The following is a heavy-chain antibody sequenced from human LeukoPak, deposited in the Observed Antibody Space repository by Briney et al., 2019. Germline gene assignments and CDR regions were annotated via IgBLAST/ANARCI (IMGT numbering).Heavy chain of an antibody. Sequence: PGGSLRLSCAASGFTFSSYGMHWVRQAPGKGLEWVAVISYDGSNKYYADSVKGRFTISRDNSKNTLYLQMNSLGAEDTAVYYCAKVTMVRGVTQSGDYWGQGTLVTVSS. CDR2: ISYDGSNK. D-gene: IGHD3-10*01. V-gene: IGHV3-30*18. J-gene: IGHJ4*02. CDR3: AKVTMVRGVTQSGDY. CDR1: GFTFSSYG.